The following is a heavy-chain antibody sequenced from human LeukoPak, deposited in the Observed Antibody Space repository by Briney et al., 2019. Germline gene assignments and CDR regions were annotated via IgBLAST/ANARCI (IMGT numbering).Heavy chain of an antibody. CDR1: GGTFSSYA. CDR3: ASDFYGALDY. Sequence: ASVKVSCKASGGTFSSYAISWVRQAPGQGLEWMGRIIPIFGTANYAQKFQGRVTITTDESTSTAYMELSSLRSEDTAVYYCASDFYGALDYWGQGTLVTVSS. J-gene: IGHJ4*02. D-gene: IGHD2/OR15-2a*01. CDR2: IIPIFGTA. V-gene: IGHV1-69*05.